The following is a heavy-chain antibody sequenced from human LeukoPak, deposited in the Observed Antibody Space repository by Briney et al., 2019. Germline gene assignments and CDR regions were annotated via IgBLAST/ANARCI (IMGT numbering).Heavy chain of an antibody. CDR2: ISGSGTTM. D-gene: IGHD1-7*01. J-gene: IGHJ3*02. CDR3: GRDFALPGTKRSFDI. CDR1: GFTFSDYY. Sequence: PGGSLRLSCTASGFTFSDYYMGWIRQAPGKGLEWLSYISGSGTTMYYADSVKGRFTISRDNAKNSLDLQMNSLRAEDTAVYYCGRDFALPGTKRSFDIWGQGTMVTVSS. V-gene: IGHV3-11*01.